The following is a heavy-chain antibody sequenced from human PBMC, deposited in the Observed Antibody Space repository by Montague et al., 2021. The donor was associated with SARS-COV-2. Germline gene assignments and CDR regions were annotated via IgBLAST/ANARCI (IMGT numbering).Heavy chain of an antibody. CDR2: INHSGTT. J-gene: IGHJ4*02. D-gene: IGHD4-23*01. V-gene: IGHV4-34*01. CDR3: ARWDPQTLTLIGLRGKSASDY. CDR1: GGSFSGYY. Sequence: SETLSLTCAVYGGSFSGYYWTWIRQFPGKGLEWIAEINHSGTTNYNFNPSLRSRATISVDTSKSQFSLKLTSVTAADTGVYYCARWDPQTLTLIGLRGKSASDYWGQGTLVTVSS.